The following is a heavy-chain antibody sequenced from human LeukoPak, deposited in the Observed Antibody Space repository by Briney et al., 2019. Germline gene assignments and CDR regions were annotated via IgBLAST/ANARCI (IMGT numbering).Heavy chain of an antibody. CDR2: ISAYNGNT. CDR3: ARDRFLYGALGY. J-gene: IGHJ4*02. Sequence: ASVKVSCKASGYTFTSYGISWVRQAPGQGLEWMGWISAYNGNTNYAQKLKGRVTMTTDTSTSTAYMELRSLRSDDTAVYYCARDRFLYGALGYWGQGTLVTVSS. V-gene: IGHV1-18*01. CDR1: GYTFTSYG. D-gene: IGHD4-17*01.